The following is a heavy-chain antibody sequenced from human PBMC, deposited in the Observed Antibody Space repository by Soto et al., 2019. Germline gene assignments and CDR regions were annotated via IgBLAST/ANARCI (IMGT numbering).Heavy chain of an antibody. CDR1: GFVFSRYA. V-gene: IGHV3-30-3*01. J-gene: IGHJ1*01. CDR3: GRSRSGAVTVSFGY. Sequence: QVQLVESGGRVVQPGGSLRLSCAASGFVFSRYAIHWVRQAPGKGLEWVAVISKDGSVNYYADSVRGRFSISRDKSKNTVYQEMTELRGDDPAIFYCGRSRSGAVTVSFGYLGQGSLVTV. CDR2: ISKDGSVN. D-gene: IGHD3-3*01.